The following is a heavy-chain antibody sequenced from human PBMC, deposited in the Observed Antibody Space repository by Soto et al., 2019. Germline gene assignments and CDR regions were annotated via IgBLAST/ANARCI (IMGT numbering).Heavy chain of an antibody. D-gene: IGHD2-2*02. Sequence: DVQLVESGGDLVQPGGSLSLSCVASGFTFSNYWMNWVRLAPGMGLEWVAGIKEDASEKHYVDSVKGRFSIARDNAKNSLFPQLDSLRAEETAVYYCATAIEAPFNTYDYWGKGTVVTVSS. V-gene: IGHV3-7*01. J-gene: IGHJ4*02. CDR3: ATAIEAPFNTYDY. CDR2: IKEDASEK. CDR1: GFTFSNYW.